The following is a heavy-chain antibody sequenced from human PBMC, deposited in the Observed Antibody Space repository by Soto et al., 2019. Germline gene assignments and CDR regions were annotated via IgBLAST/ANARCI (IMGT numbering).Heavy chain of an antibody. Sequence: QVQLVQSGAEVKKPGASVKVSCKASGYTFTSYAMHWVRQAPGQRLEWMGWINAGNGNTKYSQKFQGRVTITMDTSASTAYMELSSLRSEDTAVYYCASSYYDFWSGYYTGSDWGQGTLVTVSS. V-gene: IGHV1-3*01. CDR2: INAGNGNT. CDR1: GYTFTSYA. CDR3: ASSYYDFWSGYYTGSD. D-gene: IGHD3-3*01. J-gene: IGHJ4*02.